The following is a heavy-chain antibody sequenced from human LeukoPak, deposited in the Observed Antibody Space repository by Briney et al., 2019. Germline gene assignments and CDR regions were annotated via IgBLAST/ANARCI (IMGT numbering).Heavy chain of an antibody. D-gene: IGHD5-12*01. CDR2: FYSGGIT. V-gene: IGHV3-66*01. CDR1: GFTISSNY. Sequence: GGTLRLSCAASGFTISSNYMNWVRQAPGQGLEWVSVFYSGGITYYADLEKGRFTISRDNSKNTLYLQMNSLRPEDTAVYYCARGYRGYAGYFDYWGRGTLVTVSS. CDR3: ARGYRGYAGYFDY. J-gene: IGHJ4*02.